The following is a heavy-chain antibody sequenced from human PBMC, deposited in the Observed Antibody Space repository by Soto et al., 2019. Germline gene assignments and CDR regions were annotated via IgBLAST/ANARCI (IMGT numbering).Heavy chain of an antibody. Sequence: KPSETLSLTCTVSGGSISSGGYYWSWIRQHPGKGLEWIGYIYYSGSTYYNPSLKSRVTISVDTSKNQFSLKLSSVTAADTAVYYCARETPDATWNWFDPWGQGTLVTVSS. CDR2: IYYSGST. J-gene: IGHJ5*02. CDR1: GGSISSGGYY. CDR3: ARETPDATWNWFDP. V-gene: IGHV4-31*03.